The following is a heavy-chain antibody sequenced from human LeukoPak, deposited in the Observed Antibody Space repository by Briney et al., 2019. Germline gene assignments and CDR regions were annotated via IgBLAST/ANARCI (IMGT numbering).Heavy chain of an antibody. CDR1: GGSISSSSYY. CDR3: ARLSSSAYYASDY. D-gene: IGHD3-22*01. CDR2: IYYSGTT. V-gene: IGHV4-39*01. Sequence: SETLSLTCNVSGGSISSSSYYWGWIRQPPGKGLEWIGSIYYSGTTYYNPSLESRLTISVDTSNNQFSLNLKSMTATDTAVYYCARLSSSAYYASDYWGQGTLVTVSS. J-gene: IGHJ4*02.